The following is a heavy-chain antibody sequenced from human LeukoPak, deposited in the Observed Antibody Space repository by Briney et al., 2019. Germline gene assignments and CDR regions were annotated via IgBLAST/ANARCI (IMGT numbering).Heavy chain of an antibody. CDR2: IKQDGSEK. D-gene: IGHD6-13*01. CDR1: GFTFSSYA. Sequence: GGSLRLSCATSGFTFSSYAMHWVRQAPGKGLEWVANIKQDGSEKYYVDSVKGRFTISRDNAKNSLYLQMNSLRAEDTAVYYCARDSWAAAGTGDYFDYWGQGTLVTVSS. J-gene: IGHJ4*02. V-gene: IGHV3-7*01. CDR3: ARDSWAAAGTGDYFDY.